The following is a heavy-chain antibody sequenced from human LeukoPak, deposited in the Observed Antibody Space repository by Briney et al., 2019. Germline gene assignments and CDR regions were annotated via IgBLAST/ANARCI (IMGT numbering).Heavy chain of an antibody. CDR1: GFTFSSYW. CDR2: INSDGSST. Sequence: PGGSLRLSCAASGFTFSSYWMHWVRQAPGKGLVWVSRINSDGSSTSYADSVKGRFTISRDKSKNTVYLQMNSLRAEDTAVYYCAKEGTVTTFSGLGFDYWGQGTLVTVSS. D-gene: IGHD4-17*01. J-gene: IGHJ4*02. CDR3: AKEGTVTTFSGLGFDY. V-gene: IGHV3-74*01.